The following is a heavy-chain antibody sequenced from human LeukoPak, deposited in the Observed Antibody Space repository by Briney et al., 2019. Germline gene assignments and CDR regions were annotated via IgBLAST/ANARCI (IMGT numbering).Heavy chain of an antibody. CDR3: ARGDTGLGYCSSTSCYRSLYYYYGMDV. CDR1: GGSISSSSYY. D-gene: IGHD2-2*01. Sequence: SETLSLTCTVSGGSISSSSYYWGWIRQPPGKGLEWIGSIYYSGSTYYNPSLKSRVTISVDTSKNQFSLKLSSVTAADTAVYYCARGDTGLGYCSSTSCYRSLYYYYGMDVWGQGTTVTVSS. CDR2: IYYSGST. V-gene: IGHV4-39*07. J-gene: IGHJ6*02.